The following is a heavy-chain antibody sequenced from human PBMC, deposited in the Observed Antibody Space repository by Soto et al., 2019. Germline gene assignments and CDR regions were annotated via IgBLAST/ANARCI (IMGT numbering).Heavy chain of an antibody. Sequence: EVQLLESGGNLVQPGGSLRLSCVTSGFTFSTYAMTWIRQAPGKGLEWVSSIRGSGGRTHYADSVKGRFAISRDDSKNTLYLEMSGLRADDTAVYYCVKDWTGDKCPCMDVWGQGTTVTVSS. CDR1: GFTFSTYA. D-gene: IGHD3-3*01. CDR2: IRGSGGRT. J-gene: IGHJ6*02. V-gene: IGHV3-23*01. CDR3: VKDWTGDKCPCMDV.